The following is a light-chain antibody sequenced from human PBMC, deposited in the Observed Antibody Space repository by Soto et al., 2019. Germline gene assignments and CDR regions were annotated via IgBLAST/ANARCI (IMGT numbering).Light chain of an antibody. CDR3: QQYNDWPGT. CDR2: GAT. V-gene: IGKV3-15*01. CDR1: QSVSTK. J-gene: IGKJ1*01. Sequence: EIVVTESPFTLSVSVGERATLSCRASQSVSTKLAWYQHKPGQAPRLLIYGATTRAPDVPARFSGSGSGTDFILTISSLQSEDFAVYYCQQYNDWPGTFGLGTKVDIK.